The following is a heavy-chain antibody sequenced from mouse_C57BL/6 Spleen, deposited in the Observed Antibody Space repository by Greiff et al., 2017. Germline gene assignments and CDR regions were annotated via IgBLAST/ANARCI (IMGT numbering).Heavy chain of an antibody. CDR1: EYEFPSHD. CDR2: INSDGGST. J-gene: IGHJ1*03. V-gene: IGHV5-2*01. Sequence: EVKLVESGGGLVQPGESLKLSCESNEYEFPSHDMSWVRKTPEKRLELVAAINSDGGSTYYPDTMERRFIISRDNTKKTLYLQMSSLRSEDSAWYYCARQGDYGYCDVWGTGTTVTVSS. CDR3: ARQGDYGYCDV.